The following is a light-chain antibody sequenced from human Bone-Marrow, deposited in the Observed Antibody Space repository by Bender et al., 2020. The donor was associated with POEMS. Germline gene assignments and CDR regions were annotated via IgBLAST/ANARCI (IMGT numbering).Light chain of an antibody. CDR3: GTWDSSLSAVV. J-gene: IGLJ2*01. Sequence: QSALTQPASVSGSLGQSITISCTGTISDVGGYNYVSWYQQHPGKAPKVMIYNVSDRPSGVSSRFSGSKSGNTASLTISGLQAEDEADYYCGTWDSSLSAVVFGGGTKLTVL. V-gene: IGLV2-14*01. CDR2: NVS. CDR1: ISDVGGYNY.